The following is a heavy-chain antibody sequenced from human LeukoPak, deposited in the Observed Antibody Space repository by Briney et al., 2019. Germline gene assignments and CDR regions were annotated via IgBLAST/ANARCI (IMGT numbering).Heavy chain of an antibody. CDR2: ISAYNGNT. D-gene: IGHD1-26*01. Sequence: ASVKVSCKASGYTFTSYGISWVRQAPGQGLEWVGWISAYNGNTNYAQNIQGRVTMTTDTSTSTAYMELRSLRSDDTAVYYCAIGIVGAHTVDYWGQGTLVTVSS. V-gene: IGHV1-18*01. J-gene: IGHJ4*02. CDR1: GYTFTSYG. CDR3: AIGIVGAHTVDY.